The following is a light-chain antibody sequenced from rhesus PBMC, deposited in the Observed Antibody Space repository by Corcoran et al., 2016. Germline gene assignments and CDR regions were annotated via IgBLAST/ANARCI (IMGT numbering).Light chain of an antibody. CDR3: CSYAASKYI. CDR2: GVT. Sequence: QSAPTQPPSVSGSPGQSVTISCTGSSSDIGGYKYVSWYQQHPGKAPKLLIYGVTNRPSGVSDRFSGSKSGNTASLTISGLQAEDEANYYCCSYAASKYIFGAGTRLTVL. CDR1: SSDIGGYKY. V-gene: IGLV2S7*01. J-gene: IGLJ1*01.